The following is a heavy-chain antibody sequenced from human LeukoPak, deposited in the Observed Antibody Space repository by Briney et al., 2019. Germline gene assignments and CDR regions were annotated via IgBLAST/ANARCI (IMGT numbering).Heavy chain of an antibody. V-gene: IGHV4-39*07. CDR2: FFHSGST. J-gene: IGHJ4*02. CDR1: GGSIRSTNYY. Sequence: SETLSLTCTVSGGSIRSTNYYWGWIRQPPGKGLEWIGSFFHSGSTFYNPSLKSRVTISVDTSKNHFSLRLTSVTAADTAFYYCARNGYYYDNSGHFDYWGQGTLVTVSS. CDR3: ARNGYYYDNSGHFDY. D-gene: IGHD3-22*01.